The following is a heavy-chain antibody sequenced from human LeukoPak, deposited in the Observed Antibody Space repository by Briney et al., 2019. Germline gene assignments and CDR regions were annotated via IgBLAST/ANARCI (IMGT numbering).Heavy chain of an antibody. CDR2: ICPGDSDT. CDR3: ARLQSFYINFYFDY. J-gene: IGHJ4*02. D-gene: IGHD4-11*01. Sequence: GESLKISCQGSGYNFINYCIGWVRQMPGKGLEWMGTICPGDSDTRYSPSFQGQVTMSADKSITTAYLQWSSLKASDTAMYYCARLQSFYINFYFDYWGLGTLVTVSS. CDR1: GYNFINYC. V-gene: IGHV5-51*01.